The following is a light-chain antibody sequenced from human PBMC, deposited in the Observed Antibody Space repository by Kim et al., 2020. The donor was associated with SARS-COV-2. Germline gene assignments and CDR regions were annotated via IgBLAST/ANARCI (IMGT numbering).Light chain of an antibody. Sequence: QSALTQPRSVSGSPGQSVTISCTGTSSDVGGYNYVSWYQQHPGKAPKLMIYDVSKRPSGVPDRFSGSKSGNTASLTISGLQAEDEADYYCCSYAGSYPVVFVGGTQLTVL. V-gene: IGLV2-11*01. CDR2: DVS. J-gene: IGLJ2*01. CDR3: CSYAGSYPVV. CDR1: SSDVGGYNY.